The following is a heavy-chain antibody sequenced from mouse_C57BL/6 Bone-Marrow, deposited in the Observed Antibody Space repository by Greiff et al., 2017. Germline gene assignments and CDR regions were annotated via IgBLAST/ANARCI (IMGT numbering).Heavy chain of an antibody. Sequence: QVQLQQSGAELARPGASVKLSCKASGYTFTSYGISWVKQRTGQGLEWIGEIYPRSGNTYYNEKFKGKATLTADKSTSTAYMELRSLTSEDSAVYFCARKWVAYWGQGTLVTVSA. CDR1: GYTFTSYG. V-gene: IGHV1-81*01. CDR3: ARKWVAY. CDR2: IYPRSGNT. J-gene: IGHJ3*01.